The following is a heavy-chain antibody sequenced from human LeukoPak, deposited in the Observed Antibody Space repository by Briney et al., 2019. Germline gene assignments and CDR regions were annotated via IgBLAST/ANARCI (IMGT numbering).Heavy chain of an antibody. D-gene: IGHD1-1*01. CDR3: AKARGGTSAFDI. J-gene: IGHJ3*02. V-gene: IGHV3-33*06. CDR2: IWYDGSNK. CDR1: GFTFSSYG. Sequence: GRSLRLSCAASGFTFSSYGMHWVRQAPGKGLEWVAVIWYDGSNKYYADSVKGRFTISRDNSKNTLYLQMNSLRAEGTAVYYCAKARGGTSAFDIWGQGTMVTVSS.